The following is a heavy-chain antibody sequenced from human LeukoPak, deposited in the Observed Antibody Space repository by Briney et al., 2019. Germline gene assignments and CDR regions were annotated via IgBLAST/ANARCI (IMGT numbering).Heavy chain of an antibody. V-gene: IGHV1-18*01. CDR3: ATDPTAMAMGDWFDP. D-gene: IGHD5-18*01. J-gene: IGHJ5*02. CDR2: ISAYNGNT. CDR1: GYTFTSYG. Sequence: GASVKVSCKASGYTFTSYGISWVRQAPGQGLEWMGWISAYNGNTNYAQKLQGRVTITTDTSTSTAYMELRSLRSDDTAVYYCATDPTAMAMGDWFDPWGQGTLVTVSS.